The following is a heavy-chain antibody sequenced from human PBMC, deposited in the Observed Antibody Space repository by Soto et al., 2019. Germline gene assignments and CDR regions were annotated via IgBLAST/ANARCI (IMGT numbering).Heavy chain of an antibody. CDR2: IGTAGDT. J-gene: IGHJ6*02. CDR1: GFTFSNYE. CDR3: AGRRQVINDCYGVAE. V-gene: IGHV3-13*01. Sequence: EVQLVESGGGLVQPGGSLRLSCAASGFTFSNYEMHWVRQVTGKGLEWVSGIGTAGDTKYVGSVKGRFTISRDNAKNSLYLQMNSLRAEDTAVYYCAGRRQVINDCYGVAEWGQGTTVIVSS. D-gene: IGHD2-21*02.